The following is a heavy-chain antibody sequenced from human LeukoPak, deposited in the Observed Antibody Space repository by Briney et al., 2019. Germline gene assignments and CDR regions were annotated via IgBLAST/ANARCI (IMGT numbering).Heavy chain of an antibody. CDR1: GFDFKDTY. V-gene: IGHV3-53*01. CDR2: IYRGDGT. J-gene: IGHJ4*02. CDR3: ATSTGYSSSWQPPNDY. Sequence: GGSLRLSCAASGFDFKDTYMSWVRQAPGKGLEWVSIIYRGDGTYYADSVKGRFSISRDNSKDTLFLQMNSLRAEDTAVYYCATSTGYSSSWQPPNDYWGQGTLVTVSS. D-gene: IGHD6-13*01.